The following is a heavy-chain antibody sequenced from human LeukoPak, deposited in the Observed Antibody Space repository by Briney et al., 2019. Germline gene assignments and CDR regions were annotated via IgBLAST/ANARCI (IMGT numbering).Heavy chain of an antibody. V-gene: IGHV1-69*04. CDR3: ARGSDSGYDYVNDY. Sequence: VASVKVSCKASGGTFSSYAISWVRQAPGQGLEWMGRIIPILGIANYAQKFQGRVTITADKSTSTAYMELSSLRSEDTAVYYCARGSDSGYDYVNDYWGQGTLVTVSS. CDR2: IIPILGIA. J-gene: IGHJ4*02. CDR1: GGTFSSYA. D-gene: IGHD5-12*01.